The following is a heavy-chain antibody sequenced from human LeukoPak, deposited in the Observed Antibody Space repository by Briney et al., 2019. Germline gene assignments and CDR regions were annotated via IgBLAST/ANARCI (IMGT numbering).Heavy chain of an antibody. CDR2: IIPILGIA. Sequence: ASVKVSCKASGGTFSSYAISWVRQAPGRGLEWMGRIIPILGIANYAQKFQGRVTIIADKSTSTAYMELSSLRSEDTAVYYCSRFLPYGSGSYSSDYYYYGMDVWGQGTTVTVSS. J-gene: IGHJ6*02. D-gene: IGHD3-10*01. V-gene: IGHV1-69*04. CDR3: SRFLPYGSGSYSSDYYYYGMDV. CDR1: GGTFSSYA.